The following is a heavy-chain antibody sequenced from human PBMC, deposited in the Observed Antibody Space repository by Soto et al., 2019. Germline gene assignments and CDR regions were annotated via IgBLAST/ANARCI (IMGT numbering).Heavy chain of an antibody. D-gene: IGHD2-21*01. J-gene: IGHJ3*02. V-gene: IGHV4-30-2*01. CDR2: IYHSGST. CDR3: ARDRVNPGPHDAFDI. Sequence: SETLSLTCTVSGGSISSGGYSWSWIRQPPGKGLEWIGYIYHSGSTYYNPSLKSRVTISVDRSKNQFSLKLSSVTAADTAVYYCARDRVNPGPHDAFDIWGQGTMVTVSS. CDR1: GGSISSGGYS.